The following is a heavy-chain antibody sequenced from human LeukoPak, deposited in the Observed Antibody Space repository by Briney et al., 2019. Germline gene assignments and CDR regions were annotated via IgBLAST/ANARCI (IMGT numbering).Heavy chain of an antibody. Sequence: SETLSLTCTVSGDSITSSTYYWGWIRQPPGKRLGWIGSIYYTGSTYYNPSLKSRVTISVDTSKNQFSLKLRSVTAADTAVYYCARLYYYDAGGYPNPWGQGTLVTVSS. D-gene: IGHD3-22*01. J-gene: IGHJ5*02. CDR2: IYYTGST. CDR3: ARLYYYDAGGYPNP. CDR1: GDSITSSTYY. V-gene: IGHV4-39*01.